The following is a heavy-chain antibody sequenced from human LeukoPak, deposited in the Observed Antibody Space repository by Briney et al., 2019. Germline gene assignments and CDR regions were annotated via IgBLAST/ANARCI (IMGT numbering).Heavy chain of an antibody. J-gene: IGHJ5*02. D-gene: IGHD3-22*01. CDR3: ARHGSTMIVGANWFDP. CDR2: IYYSGST. V-gene: IGHV4-59*08. Sequence: SETLSLTCTVSGSSISSYYWSWIRQPPGKGLEWIGYIYYSGSTNYNPSLKSRVTISVDTSKNQFSLKLSSVTAADTAVYYCARHGSTMIVGANWFDPWGQGTLVTVSS. CDR1: GSSISSYY.